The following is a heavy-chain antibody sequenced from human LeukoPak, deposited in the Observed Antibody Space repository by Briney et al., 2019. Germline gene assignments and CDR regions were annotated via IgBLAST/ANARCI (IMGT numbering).Heavy chain of an antibody. CDR2: ITDTGGGT. Sequence: GGSLRLSCATSGFIFSSYAMSWVRQAPGKGLQWVSTITDTGGGTFYADSVKGRFTISRDNSENTVYLEMNYLRAEDTAVYYCRVVGYDAFDFWGQGTMVTVSS. D-gene: IGHD1-26*01. CDR3: RVVGYDAFDF. J-gene: IGHJ3*01. CDR1: GFIFSSYA. V-gene: IGHV3-23*01.